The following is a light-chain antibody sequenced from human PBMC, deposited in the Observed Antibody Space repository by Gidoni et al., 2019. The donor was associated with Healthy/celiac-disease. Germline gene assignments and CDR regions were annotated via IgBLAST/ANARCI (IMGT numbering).Light chain of an antibody. Sequence: QSALTQPAYGSGSPGPSLTISCTGTSSDVGGYNYVSWYQQHPGKAPKLMIYDVSNRPSGVSNRFSGSQSGNTASLTITGLQAEDEADYYCSSYTSSSTWVFGGGTKLTVL. J-gene: IGLJ3*02. CDR1: SSDVGGYNY. CDR2: DVS. V-gene: IGLV2-14*03. CDR3: SSYTSSSTWV.